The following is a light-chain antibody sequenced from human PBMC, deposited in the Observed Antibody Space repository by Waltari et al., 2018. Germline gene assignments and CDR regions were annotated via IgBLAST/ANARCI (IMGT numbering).Light chain of an antibody. CDR2: EVS. J-gene: IGLJ2*01. CDR3: SSYAGSNNLVV. CDR1: SSDVGGYNY. V-gene: IGLV2-8*01. Sequence: QSALTQPPSASGSPGQPVTISCTGTSSDVGGYNYVPWYQQHPGKAPKLMIYEVSKRPSGVPDRFSGSKSGNTASLTVSGLQAEDEADYYCSSYAGSNNLVVFGGGTKLTVL.